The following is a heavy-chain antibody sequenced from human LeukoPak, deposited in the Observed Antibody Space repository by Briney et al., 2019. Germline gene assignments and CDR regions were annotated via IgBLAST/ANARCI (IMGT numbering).Heavy chain of an antibody. V-gene: IGHV3-21*05. D-gene: IGHD6-19*01. CDR1: GFTFTSYW. CDR2: ISSSSSYI. J-gene: IGHJ4*02. CDR3: ARDRYSSGWFDY. Sequence: PGRSLRLSCAASGFTFTSYWMAWVRQAPGKGLEWVSYISSSSSYIYYADSVKGRFTISRDNAKNSLYLQMNSLRAEDTAVYYCARDRYSSGWFDYWGQGTLVTVSS.